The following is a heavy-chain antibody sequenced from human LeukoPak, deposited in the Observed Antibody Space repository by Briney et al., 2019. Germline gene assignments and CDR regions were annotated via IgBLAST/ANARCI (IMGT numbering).Heavy chain of an antibody. CDR3: ARDGVAVAALTGMDV. V-gene: IGHV1-2*02. J-gene: IGHJ6*02. CDR1: GYTFTGYY. Sequence: ASVKVSCKASGYTFTGYYMHWVRQAPGQGLEWMGWINPNSGGTNYAQKFQGRVTMTRDTSISTAYMKLSRLRSDDTAVYYCARDGVAVAALTGMDVWGQGTTVTVSS. CDR2: INPNSGGT. D-gene: IGHD6-19*01.